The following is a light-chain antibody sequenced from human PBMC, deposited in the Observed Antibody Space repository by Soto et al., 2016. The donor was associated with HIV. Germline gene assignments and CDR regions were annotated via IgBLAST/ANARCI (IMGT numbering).Light chain of an antibody. J-gene: IGLJ2*01. CDR3: QAWDSTTAV. Sequence: SFELTQPPSVSVSPGQTASITCSSDQLESKYVWWYQQRPGHSPMLVISHNDKRPSGISERFSGSNSGNTGTLTISGTQAMDEADYYCQAWDSTTAVFGGGTKLTVL. CDR1: QLESKY. V-gene: IGLV3-1*01. CDR2: HND.